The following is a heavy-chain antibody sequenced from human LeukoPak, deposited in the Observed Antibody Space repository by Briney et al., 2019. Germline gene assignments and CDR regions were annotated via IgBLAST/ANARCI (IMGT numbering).Heavy chain of an antibody. CDR3: ARAGEERWLQSMGWYEY. D-gene: IGHD5-24*01. Sequence: GASVKVSCKASGYTFIDYYIHWVRQAPGQGLEWMGWINPNSGGTNHAQKFQGRVTMTRDTSISTAYMQLSRLRSDDTAVYYCARAGEERWLQSMGWYEYWGQGTLVTVSS. V-gene: IGHV1-2*02. J-gene: IGHJ4*02. CDR1: GYTFIDYY. CDR2: INPNSGGT.